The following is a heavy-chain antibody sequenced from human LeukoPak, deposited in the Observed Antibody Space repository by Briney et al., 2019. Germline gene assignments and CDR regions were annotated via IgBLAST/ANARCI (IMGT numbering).Heavy chain of an antibody. CDR1: GFTFSSYG. Sequence: GGSLRLSCAVSGFTFSSYGMSWVRQAPGKGLEWVSAISDSGSDTYYADSVKGRFTISKDNSKNTLYLRMNSLGADDTAVYYCAKRVPYSSSSVYFDYWGQGTLVTVSS. J-gene: IGHJ4*02. D-gene: IGHD6-6*01. CDR2: ISDSGSDT. V-gene: IGHV3-23*01. CDR3: AKRVPYSSSSVYFDY.